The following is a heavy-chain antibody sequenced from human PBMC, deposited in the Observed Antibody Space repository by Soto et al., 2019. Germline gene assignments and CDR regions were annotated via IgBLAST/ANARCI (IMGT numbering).Heavy chain of an antibody. D-gene: IGHD2-15*01. J-gene: IGHJ5*02. CDR3: ALDFVAGPSSLYLYDA. CDR1: GYTFTSYY. V-gene: IGHV1-46*03. CDR2: INPSGGST. Sequence: QVQLVQSGAEVKKPGASVRVSCKASGYTFTSYYMHWVRQAPGRGLDWRGTINPSGGSTKYAQKFQDRITMTRDTSTSTVYRELNSLSHEDTGGYYCALDFVAGPSSLYLYDAWGQGTLVTVSS.